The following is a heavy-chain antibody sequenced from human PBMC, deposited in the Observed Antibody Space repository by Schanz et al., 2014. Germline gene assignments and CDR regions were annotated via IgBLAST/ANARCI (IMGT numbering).Heavy chain of an antibody. Sequence: EVQLLESGGALEQPGGSLRLSCAASGITFSDYAMNWIRQAPGKGLQWVSYISSRNTYYADSVKGRFTVSRDNAENSLYLQMNSLRDDDTAVYYCARGQPGERGYAYGDWYFDLWGRGTLVTVSS. V-gene: IGHV3-48*02. CDR1: GITFSDYA. J-gene: IGHJ2*01. CDR2: ISSRNT. D-gene: IGHD4-17*01. CDR3: ARGQPGERGYAYGDWYFDL.